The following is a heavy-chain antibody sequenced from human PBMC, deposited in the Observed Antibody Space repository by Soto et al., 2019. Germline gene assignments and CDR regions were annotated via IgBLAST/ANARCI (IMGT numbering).Heavy chain of an antibody. Sequence: GGSLRLSCAASGFTFSSYAMSWVRQAPGKGLEWVSAISGSGGSTYYADSVKGRFTISRDNSKNTLYLQMNSLRAEDTAVYYCAKDRVGVVVPAAILNWLDPWGQGTLVTVSS. CDR2: ISGSGGST. CDR3: AKDRVGVVVPAAILNWLDP. V-gene: IGHV3-23*01. D-gene: IGHD2-2*01. J-gene: IGHJ5*02. CDR1: GFTFSSYA.